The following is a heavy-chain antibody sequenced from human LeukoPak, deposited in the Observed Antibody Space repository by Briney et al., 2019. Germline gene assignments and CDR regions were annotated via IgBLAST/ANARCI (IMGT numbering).Heavy chain of an antibody. J-gene: IGHJ3*02. CDR2: IYYSGST. CDR3: ASSGYFSPAAIPTGAFDI. D-gene: IGHD2-2*02. V-gene: IGHV4-39*07. Sequence: SETLSLTCTVSGGSISSSSYYWGWIRQPPGKGLEWIGGIYYSGSTYYNPSLKSRVTISVDTSKNQFSLKLSSVTAADTAAYYCASSGYFSPAAIPTGAFDIWGQGTMVTVSS. CDR1: GGSISSSSYY.